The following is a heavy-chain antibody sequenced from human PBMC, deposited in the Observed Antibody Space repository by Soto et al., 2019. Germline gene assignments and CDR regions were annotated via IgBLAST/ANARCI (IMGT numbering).Heavy chain of an antibody. V-gene: IGHV6-1*01. Sequence: SQTLSLTCAISGDSVPSNTAAWNWIRSSPSRGLEWLGRTYYRSNWRHDYAVSVKSRITVNPDTSKNHFSLQLNSVTPDDTAVYYCARAVAGSGFDLWGQGTLVTVSS. CDR3: ARAVAGSGFDL. J-gene: IGHJ4*02. D-gene: IGHD6-19*01. CDR2: TYYRSNWRH. CDR1: GDSVPSNTAA.